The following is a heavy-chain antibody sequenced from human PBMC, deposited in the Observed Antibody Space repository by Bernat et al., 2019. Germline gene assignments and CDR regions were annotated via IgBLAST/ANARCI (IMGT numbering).Heavy chain of an antibody. V-gene: IGHV3-21*01. CDR3: ARVSFDIVVVPAARPYYYYGMDV. Sequence: EVQLVESGRGLVKPGGSLRLSCAASGFTFSSYSMNWVRQAPGKGLEWVSSISSSSSYIYYADSVKGRFTISRDNAKNSLYLQMNSLRAEDTAVYYCARVSFDIVVVPAARPYYYYGMDVWGQGTTVTVSS. CDR1: GFTFSSYS. D-gene: IGHD2-2*01. CDR2: ISSSSSYI. J-gene: IGHJ6*02.